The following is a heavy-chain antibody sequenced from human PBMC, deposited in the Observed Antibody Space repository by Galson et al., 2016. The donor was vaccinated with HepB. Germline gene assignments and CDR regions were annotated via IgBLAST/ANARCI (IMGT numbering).Heavy chain of an antibody. V-gene: IGHV3-23*01. J-gene: IGHJ4*02. D-gene: IGHD2-15*01. Sequence: SLRLSCAVSGITFSNHAMAWVRQTPWKGLEWVSSTSSDGDSRYYAGSVRGRFTISGDNSKNTLYLQMNSLTPEDTAVYYCVKTPSSMVASGWGDYWGQGTLVTVSS. CDR3: VKTPSSMVASGWGDY. CDR1: GITFSNHA. CDR2: TSSDGDSR.